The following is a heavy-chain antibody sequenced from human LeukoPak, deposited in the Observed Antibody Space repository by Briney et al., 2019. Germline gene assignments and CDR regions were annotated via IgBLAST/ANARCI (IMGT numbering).Heavy chain of an antibody. Sequence: SETLSLTCTVSGYSISSGYYWGWIRQPPGKGLEWIGSIYHSGSTYYNPSLKSRVTISVDTSKNQFSLKLSSVTAADTAVYYCARARYYPPEYYYYYYGMDVWGQGTTVTVSS. CDR1: GYSISSGYY. J-gene: IGHJ6*02. CDR3: ARARYYPPEYYYYYYGMDV. CDR2: IYHSGST. D-gene: IGHD1-14*01. V-gene: IGHV4-38-2*02.